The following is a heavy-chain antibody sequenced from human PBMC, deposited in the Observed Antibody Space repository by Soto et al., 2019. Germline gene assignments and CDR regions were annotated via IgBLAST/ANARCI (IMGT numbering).Heavy chain of an antibody. Sequence: QVQLQESGPGLVKPSQTLSLTCTVSGGSISSNNYYWGWFRQHPGKGLEWIGYIYYSGSTYHNPSLKSRVTISVDTSKNQFSLKVSSVTAADTAVYYCARYTTGATGAFDIWGQGTMVTVSS. CDR1: GGSISSNNYY. D-gene: IGHD4-17*01. V-gene: IGHV4-31*03. J-gene: IGHJ3*02. CDR2: IYYSGST. CDR3: ARYTTGATGAFDI.